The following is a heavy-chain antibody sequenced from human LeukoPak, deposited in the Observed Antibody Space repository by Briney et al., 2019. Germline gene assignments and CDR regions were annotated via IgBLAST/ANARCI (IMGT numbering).Heavy chain of an antibody. Sequence: EEPLKISCKASGYSFSTYCIGWVRQMPGKGLEWMGTNEPRDSNTIYSPSFQGQVTISADKSIGTVFLQWSSLRASDSAIYYCARHSGSYSSGYPFDYWGQGTLVTVPS. V-gene: IGHV5-51*01. CDR3: ARHSGSYSSGYPFDY. D-gene: IGHD3-22*01. J-gene: IGHJ4*02. CDR2: NEPRDSNT. CDR1: GYSFSTYC.